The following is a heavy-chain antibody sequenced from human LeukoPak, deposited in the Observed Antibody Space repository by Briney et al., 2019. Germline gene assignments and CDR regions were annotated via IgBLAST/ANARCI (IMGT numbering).Heavy chain of an antibody. V-gene: IGHV4-39*01. CDR2: IYYSGGT. J-gene: IGHJ4*02. Sequence: SETLSLTCTVSGVSISSSSYYWGWIRQPPGKGLEWIGSIYYSGGTYYNPSLKSRVTISVDTSKNQFSLKLSSVTAADTAVYYCARLSVVVITSFDYWGQGTLVTVSS. D-gene: IGHD3-22*01. CDR1: GVSISSSSYY. CDR3: ARLSVVVITSFDY.